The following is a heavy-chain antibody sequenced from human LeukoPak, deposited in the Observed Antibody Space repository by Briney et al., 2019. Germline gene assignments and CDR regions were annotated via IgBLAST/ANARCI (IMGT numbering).Heavy chain of an antibody. CDR2: IASDGSST. CDR3: ARGRHHGNDY. CDR1: GLTFSSHW. V-gene: IGHV3-74*01. Sequence: GGSLRPSCAASGLTFSSHWMHWVRQAPGKGLVWVSRIASDGSSTTYADSVKGRFSISRDNAKNTLYLQMNSLRVEDTAVYYCARGRHHGNDYWGQGALVTVSS. J-gene: IGHJ4*02. D-gene: IGHD4-23*01.